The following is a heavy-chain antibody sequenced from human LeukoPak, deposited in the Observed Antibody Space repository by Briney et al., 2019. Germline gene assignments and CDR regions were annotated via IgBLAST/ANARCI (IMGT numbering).Heavy chain of an antibody. CDR3: ARDYYDSSGYYGPDY. D-gene: IGHD3-22*01. CDR2: INHSGST. Sequence: SETLSLTCPVYGGSFSGYYWSWIRQPPGKGLEWIGEINHSGSTNYNPSLKSRVTISVDTSKNQFSLKLSSVTAADTAVYYCARDYYDSSGYYGPDYWGQGTLVTVSS. J-gene: IGHJ4*02. CDR1: GGSFSGYY. V-gene: IGHV4-34*01.